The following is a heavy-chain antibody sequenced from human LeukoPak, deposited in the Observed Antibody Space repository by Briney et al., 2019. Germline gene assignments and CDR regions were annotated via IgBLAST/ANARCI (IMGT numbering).Heavy chain of an antibody. CDR3: ASSDFWSGYHFDY. Sequence: GGSLRLSCAASGFTFSSYWMHWVRQAPGKGLVWFSRINSDGSSTSYADSVKGRFTISRDNAKNTLYLQMNSLRAEDTAVYYCASSDFWSGYHFDYWGQGTLVTVSS. CDR1: GFTFSSYW. V-gene: IGHV3-74*01. D-gene: IGHD3-3*01. J-gene: IGHJ4*02. CDR2: INSDGSST.